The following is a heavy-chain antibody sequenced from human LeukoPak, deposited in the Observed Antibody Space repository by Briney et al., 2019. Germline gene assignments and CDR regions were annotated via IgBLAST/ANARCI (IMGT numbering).Heavy chain of an antibody. J-gene: IGHJ3*02. V-gene: IGHV3-13*01. Sequence: GGSLRLSCAASGFTFSSYDMHWVRQPTGKGLEWVSAISTAGDTYYPGSVKGRFTISRENAKNSLYLQMNSLRAGDTAVYYCARAIPSLLWFGELDAFDIWGQGTMVTVSS. CDR1: GFTFSSYD. D-gene: IGHD3-10*01. CDR3: ARAIPSLLWFGELDAFDI. CDR2: ISTAGDT.